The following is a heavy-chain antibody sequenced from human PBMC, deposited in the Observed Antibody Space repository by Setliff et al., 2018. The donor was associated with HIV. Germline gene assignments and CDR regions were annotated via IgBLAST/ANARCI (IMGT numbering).Heavy chain of an antibody. D-gene: IGHD3-22*01. CDR3: TRGGYYDNSGYYYATYPPDY. V-gene: IGHV4-59*01. Sequence: PSETLSLTCTVSGDPISTYYWSWVRKPPGKGLEWIGYVYYSGSTSYSPSLRGRVTMSVDPSKNQFSLKLNSVTAADTAVYYCTRGGYYDNSGYYYATYPPDYWGQGALVTVSS. J-gene: IGHJ4*02. CDR2: VYYSGST. CDR1: GDPISTYY.